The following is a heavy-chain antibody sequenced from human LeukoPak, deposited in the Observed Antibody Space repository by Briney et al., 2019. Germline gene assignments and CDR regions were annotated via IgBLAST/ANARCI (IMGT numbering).Heavy chain of an antibody. Sequence: GGSLRLSCAVSGFSFSDFAMSWVRQAPGKGLEWVAFIRYDGSNKYYADSAKGRFTISRDNSKNTLYLQMNSLRAEDTAVYYCATGSSDAFDIWGQGTMVTVSS. CDR2: IRYDGSNK. CDR1: GFSFSDFA. V-gene: IGHV3-30*02. D-gene: IGHD3-10*01. CDR3: ATGSSDAFDI. J-gene: IGHJ3*02.